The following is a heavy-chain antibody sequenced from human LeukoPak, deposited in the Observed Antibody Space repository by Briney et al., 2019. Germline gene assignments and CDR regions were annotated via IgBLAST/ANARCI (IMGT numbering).Heavy chain of an antibody. D-gene: IGHD5-18*01. Sequence: PSETLSLTCTVSGGSISSGSYYWGWIRQPPGKGLEWIGSIYYSGSTYYNPSLKSRVTISVDTSKNQFSLKLSSVTAADTAVYYCARFNVDTAMPGYMDVWGKGTTVTVSS. CDR2: IYYSGST. CDR1: GGSISSGSYY. CDR3: ARFNVDTAMPGYMDV. J-gene: IGHJ6*03. V-gene: IGHV4-39*07.